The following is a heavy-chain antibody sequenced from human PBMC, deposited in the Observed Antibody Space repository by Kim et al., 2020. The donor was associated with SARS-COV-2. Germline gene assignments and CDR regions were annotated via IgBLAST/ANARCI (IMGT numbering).Heavy chain of an antibody. D-gene: IGHD3-10*01. CDR1: GASIDSSDSY. V-gene: IGHV4-39*01. Sequence: SETLSLTCTVSGASIDSSDSYWGWIRQPPGKGLEWIGNLYYSGTTYYNPSLKSRVTISADTARNQFSLKMTSATAADTALYYCARHKLRSIWFGALGDFDSWGKGTLVAV. CDR2: LYYSGTT. CDR3: ARHKLRSIWFGALGDFDS. J-gene: IGHJ4*02.